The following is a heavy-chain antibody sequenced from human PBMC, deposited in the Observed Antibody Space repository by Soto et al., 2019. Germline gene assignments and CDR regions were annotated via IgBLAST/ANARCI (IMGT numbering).Heavy chain of an antibody. J-gene: IGHJ4*02. CDR1: GASIVSNY. V-gene: IGHV4-59*12. D-gene: IGHD2-15*01. Sequence: PSETLSLTCTVSGASIVSNYWGWIRQPPGKGLEWIGYMYYVGSTTYNPSLESRVTISVDTSRNEFSLKLTSVTAADTAMYYCVRDAPGVAPYWGQGTLVTVSS. CDR2: MYYVGST. CDR3: VRDAPGVAPY.